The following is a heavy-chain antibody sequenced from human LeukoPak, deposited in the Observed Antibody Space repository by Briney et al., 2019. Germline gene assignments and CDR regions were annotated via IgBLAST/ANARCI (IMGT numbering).Heavy chain of an antibody. CDR3: ARGRWLQPVDY. J-gene: IGHJ4*02. V-gene: IGHV3-30*03. CDR2: ISYDGSNK. Sequence: GGSLRLSCAASGFTFSSYGMHWVRQAPGKGLEWVAVISYDGSNKGYADSVKGRFTLSRDNSKNTLYLQMNSLRAEDTAVYYCARGRWLQPVDYWGQGTLVTVSS. D-gene: IGHD5-24*01. CDR1: GFTFSSYG.